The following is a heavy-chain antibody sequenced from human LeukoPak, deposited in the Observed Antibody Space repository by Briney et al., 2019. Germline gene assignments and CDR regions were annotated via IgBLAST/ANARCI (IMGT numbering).Heavy chain of an antibody. V-gene: IGHV5-51*01. J-gene: IGHJ4*02. CDR2: IYPGDSDT. Sequence: GESLKISCKGSGYSFTTYWIVWVRQMPGKGLEWMGIIYPGDSDTRYSPSFQGQVTISADKSITTAYLQWSSLKASDTAMYYCARGTDYYDSTGYPIDYWGQGTLVTVSS. D-gene: IGHD3-22*01. CDR1: GYSFTTYW. CDR3: ARGTDYYDSTGYPIDY.